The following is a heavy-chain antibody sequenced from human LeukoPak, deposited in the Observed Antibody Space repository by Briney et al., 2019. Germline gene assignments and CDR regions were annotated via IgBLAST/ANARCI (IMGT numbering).Heavy chain of an antibody. Sequence: SETLSLTCTVSRGSISNYYWGWIRQPPGRGLEWIGFFSYSGSTNYNPSLKSRVTISVDTSKNQFSLKLTSVTAADTAVYYCARDGPGAVGFDYWGQVTLVNVSS. V-gene: IGHV4-59*01. J-gene: IGHJ4*02. CDR1: RGSISNYY. CDR3: ARDGPGAVGFDY. CDR2: FSYSGST. D-gene: IGHD7-27*01.